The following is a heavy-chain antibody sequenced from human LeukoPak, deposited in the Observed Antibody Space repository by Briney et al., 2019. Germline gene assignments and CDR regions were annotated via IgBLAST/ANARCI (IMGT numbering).Heavy chain of an antibody. V-gene: IGHV3-30*02. Sequence: AGGSLRLSCAASGFTFSSYGMHWVRQAPGKGLEWVAFIRYDGSNKYYADSVKGRFTISRDNSKNTLYLQMNSLRAEDTAVYYCAKDPYGDSNYYYYMDVWGKGTTVTISS. CDR1: GFTFSSYG. D-gene: IGHD4-17*01. J-gene: IGHJ6*03. CDR2: IRYDGSNK. CDR3: AKDPYGDSNYYYYMDV.